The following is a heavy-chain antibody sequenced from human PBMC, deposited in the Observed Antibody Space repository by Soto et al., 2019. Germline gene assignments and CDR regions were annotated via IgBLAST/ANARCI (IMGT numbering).Heavy chain of an antibody. Sequence: QLHLQESGPGLVKPSETLSLTCTVSGGSINSNNYYWAWIRQPPGKGLAWIASIYYDGSTYYNSFLKSRASISVDPSNNHFSLKLSSATAADTAVYYCAKVVVAATRHTDFDSWGQGTLVTVSS. V-gene: IGHV4-39*02. CDR3: AKVVVAATRHTDFDS. J-gene: IGHJ4*02. D-gene: IGHD2-15*01. CDR1: GGSINSNNYY. CDR2: IYYDGST.